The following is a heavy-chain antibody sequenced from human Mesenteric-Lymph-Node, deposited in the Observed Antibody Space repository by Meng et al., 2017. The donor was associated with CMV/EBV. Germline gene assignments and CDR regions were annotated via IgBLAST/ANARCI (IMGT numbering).Heavy chain of an antibody. V-gene: IGHV1-8*01. J-gene: IGHJ3*02. Sequence: ASVTVSCKASGYTFTSFDISWVRQAAGQGLEWMAWMNPNSGNTGFAQKFQGRVTLTRDTSISTAYMELSSLRSEDTAVYYCARDYYESSPSYYRFGFYNWGQGTMVTVSS. CDR2: MNPNSGNT. CDR1: GYTFTSFD. CDR3: ARDYYESSPSYYRFGFYN. D-gene: IGHD3-22*01.